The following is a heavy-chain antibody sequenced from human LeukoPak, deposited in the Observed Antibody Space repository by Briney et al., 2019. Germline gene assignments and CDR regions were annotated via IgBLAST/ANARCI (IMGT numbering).Heavy chain of an antibody. CDR1: GYRFTSYW. CDR3: ARHVDTAMVYFDY. D-gene: IGHD5-18*01. V-gene: IGHV5-10-1*01. Sequence: GESLKISCKGSGYRFTSYWISWVRQMPGKGLEWKGRIDPSDSYTNFSPSFQGHVTISADKSISTAYLQWSSLKASDTAMYYCARHVDTAMVYFDYWGQGTLVTVSS. CDR2: IDPSDSYT. J-gene: IGHJ4*02.